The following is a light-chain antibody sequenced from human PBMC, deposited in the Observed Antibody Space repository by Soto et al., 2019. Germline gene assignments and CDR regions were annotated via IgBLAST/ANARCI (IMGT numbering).Light chain of an antibody. V-gene: IGKV1-27*01. J-gene: IGKJ4*01. CDR3: LQHYSYPLT. CDR2: AAS. Sequence: EIQMTQSPSSLSASVGARVTLTGLASQSISSYLNWYQQKPGKVPNLLIFAASTLESGVPSRFSGSESGTEFALTIRSLQPEDSATYYCLQHYSYPLTFGGGTKVDIK. CDR1: QSISSY.